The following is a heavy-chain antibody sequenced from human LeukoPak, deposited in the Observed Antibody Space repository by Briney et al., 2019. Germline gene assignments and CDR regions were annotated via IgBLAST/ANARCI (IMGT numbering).Heavy chain of an antibody. V-gene: IGHV1-2*02. CDR2: INPNSGGT. D-gene: IGHD3-10*01. CDR1: GYTFTCYY. J-gene: IGHJ6*03. CDR3: ARSGSGSYYYYYYYMDV. Sequence: ASVKVSCKASGYTFTCYYMHWVRQAPGQGLEWMGWINPNSGGTNYAQKSQGRVTMTRDTSISTAYMELSRLRSDDTAVYYCARSGSGSYYYYYYYMDVWGKGTTVTISS.